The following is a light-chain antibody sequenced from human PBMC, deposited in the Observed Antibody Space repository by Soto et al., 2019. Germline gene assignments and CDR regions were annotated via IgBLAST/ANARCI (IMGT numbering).Light chain of an antibody. Sequence: EIVLTQSPGTLSLSPGERATLSCRASQSVSSSYLAWYQQKPGQAPRLLIYGASSRATGIPDGFSGSGSGTDFTLTISRLEPEDFAVYYCQQYGSSPLTFGGGTKVAIK. V-gene: IGKV3-20*01. CDR3: QQYGSSPLT. CDR1: QSVSSSY. CDR2: GAS. J-gene: IGKJ4*01.